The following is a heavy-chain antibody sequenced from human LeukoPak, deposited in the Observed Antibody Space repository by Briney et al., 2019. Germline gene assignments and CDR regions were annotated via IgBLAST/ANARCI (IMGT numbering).Heavy chain of an antibody. Sequence: PSQTLSLTCTVSGGSISSGDYYWSWIRQPPGKGLEWIGYSYYSGSTYYNPSLKSRVTISVDTSKNQFSLKLSSVTAADTAVYYCARKSLTQDYGGNPFDYWGQGTLVSVSS. V-gene: IGHV4-30-4*01. J-gene: IGHJ4*02. CDR3: ARKSLTQDYGGNPFDY. CDR1: GGSISSGDYY. D-gene: IGHD4-23*01. CDR2: SYYSGST.